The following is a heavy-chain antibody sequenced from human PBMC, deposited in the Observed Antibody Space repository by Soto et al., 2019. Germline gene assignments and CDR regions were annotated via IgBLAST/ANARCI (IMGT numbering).Heavy chain of an antibody. Sequence: SETLSLTCSFSDASISTTLWWSWVRRPPGRGLEWIGEIHPGRGVNYNPSLKSRLTLSVDQSNNQFSLRLASLTAADTAIYYCARYSAASGTYYFDSWGQGTLVTVS. D-gene: IGHD6-13*01. CDR2: IHPGRGV. J-gene: IGHJ4*02. CDR3: ARYSAASGTYYFDS. V-gene: IGHV4-4*02. CDR1: DASISTTLW.